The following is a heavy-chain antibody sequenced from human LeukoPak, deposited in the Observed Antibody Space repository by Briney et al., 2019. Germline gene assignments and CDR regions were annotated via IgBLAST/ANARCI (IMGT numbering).Heavy chain of an antibody. CDR2: INPNSGGT. CDR3: ARVFYAKDIVVVPAYYYYYLDV. Sequence: ASVKVSCKASGYTFTSYYMHWVRLAPGQGLEWMGWINPNSGGTNYARRFQGRVTMTRDTSISTAYMEVSRLRSDDTAVYYCARVFYAKDIVVVPAYYYYYLDVWGKGTTVTVSS. V-gene: IGHV1-2*02. CDR1: GYTFTSYY. D-gene: IGHD2-2*01. J-gene: IGHJ6*03.